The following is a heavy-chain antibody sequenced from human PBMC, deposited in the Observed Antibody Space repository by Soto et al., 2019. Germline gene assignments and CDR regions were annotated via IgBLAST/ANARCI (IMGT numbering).Heavy chain of an antibody. CDR3: AKFGRYSGFGEFMDV. J-gene: IGHJ6*02. V-gene: IGHV3-23*01. CDR1: GFTFSSYA. Sequence: GGSLRLSCAASGFTFSSYAMSWVRQAPGKGLEWVSAISGSGGSTYYADSVKGRFPISRDNSKNTLYLQMNSLRAEDTAVFYCAKFGRYSGFGEFMDVWGQGTTVTVSS. CDR2: ISGSGGST. D-gene: IGHD3-10*01.